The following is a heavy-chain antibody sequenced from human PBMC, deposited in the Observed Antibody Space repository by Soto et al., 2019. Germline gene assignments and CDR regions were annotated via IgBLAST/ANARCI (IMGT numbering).Heavy chain of an antibody. CDR3: AIDSGYDSQSLYGIDV. V-gene: IGHV4-30-4*01. CDR1: GGSISSGDYY. CDR2: IYYSGST. J-gene: IGHJ6*02. D-gene: IGHD5-12*01. Sequence: PTETPSLTCTVSGGSISSGDYYWSWIRQPPGKGLEWIGYIYYSGSTYYNPSLKSRVTISVDTSKNQFSLKLSSVTAADTAVYYCAIDSGYDSQSLYGIDVWGQGSTATVCS.